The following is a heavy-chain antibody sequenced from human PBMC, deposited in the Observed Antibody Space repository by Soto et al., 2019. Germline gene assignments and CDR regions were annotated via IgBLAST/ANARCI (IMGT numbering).Heavy chain of an antibody. CDR1: GFTFSSYA. CDR2: ISSSGSTI. J-gene: IGHJ4*02. V-gene: IGHV3-48*04. D-gene: IGHD3-16*01. Sequence: GGSLRLSCAASGFTFSSYAMSWVRQAPGKGLEWVSYISSSGSTIYYADSVKGRFTISRDNAKNSLYLQMNSLRAEDTAVYHCAFGNLSYYFDYWGQGTPVTVSS. CDR3: AFGNLSYYFDY.